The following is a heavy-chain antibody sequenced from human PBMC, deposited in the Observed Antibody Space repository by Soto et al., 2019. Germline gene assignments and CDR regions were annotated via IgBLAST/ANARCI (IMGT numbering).Heavy chain of an antibody. V-gene: IGHV4-61*01. J-gene: IGHJ5*02. CDR3: ARVRIAAAMPYHPFDP. D-gene: IGHD6-13*01. CDR1: GGSVSSGSYY. CDR2: IYYSGST. Sequence: QVQLQESGPGLVKPSETLSLTCTVSGGSVSSGSYYWSWIRQPPGKGLEWIGYIYYSGSTDYNPSLKSRVTISVDTSKNQFSLKLSSVTAADTAVYYCARVRIAAAMPYHPFDPWGQGTLVTVSS.